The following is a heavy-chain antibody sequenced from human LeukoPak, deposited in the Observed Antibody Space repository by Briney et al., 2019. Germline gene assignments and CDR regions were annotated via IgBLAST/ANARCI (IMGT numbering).Heavy chain of an antibody. V-gene: IGHV1-18*01. J-gene: IGHJ4*02. D-gene: IGHD2-8*01. CDR1: GYTFTSYG. Sequence: ASVKVSCKASGYTFTSYGINWVRQAPGQGLEWMGWISPFNGNTKYAQKLQGRVTMTTDTSTSTAYMELRSLRSDDTAVYHCARSVLMVYAMDYWGQGTLVTVSS. CDR3: ARSVLMVYAMDY. CDR2: ISPFNGNT.